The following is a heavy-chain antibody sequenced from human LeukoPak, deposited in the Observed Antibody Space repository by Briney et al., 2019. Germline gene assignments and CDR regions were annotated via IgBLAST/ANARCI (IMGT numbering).Heavy chain of an antibody. CDR2: IYYSGST. CDR1: GFTFSDYY. J-gene: IGHJ4*02. D-gene: IGHD5-18*01. Sequence: GSLRLSCAASGFTFSDYYMSWIRQPPGKGLEWIGYIYYSGSTNYNPSLKSRVTISVDTSKNQFSLKLSSVTAADTAVYYCATSSGYSYGLDYWGQGTLVTVSS. V-gene: IGHV4-59*01. CDR3: ATSSGYSYGLDY.